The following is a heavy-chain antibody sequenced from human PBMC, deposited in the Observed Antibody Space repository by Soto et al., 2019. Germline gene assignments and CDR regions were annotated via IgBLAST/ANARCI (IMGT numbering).Heavy chain of an antibody. Sequence: PSETLSLTCSVSGASRSSYYWTWIRQPPGGGLEWIGYMHHTQGTNDNPSLRGRVHMSIDTSMNQFSLRLTSVTAADTAVYYCARVPFVGYFDWLDPWGHGTLVTVSS. D-gene: IGHD3-9*01. J-gene: IGHJ5*02. CDR1: GASRSSYY. CDR3: ARVPFVGYFDWLDP. V-gene: IGHV4-59*01. CDR2: MHHTQGT.